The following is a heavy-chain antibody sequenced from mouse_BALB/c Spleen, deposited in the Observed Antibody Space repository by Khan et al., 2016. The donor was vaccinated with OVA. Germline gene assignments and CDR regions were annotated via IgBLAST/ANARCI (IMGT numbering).Heavy chain of an antibody. Sequence: QVRLQQSGAELARPGASVKMSCKASGYTFTSYTMPWVKQRPGQGLEWIGYINPSSGYTKYNQKFKDKATLTADKSSSTAYMQLSSLTSEDSAVYYSARTHERWGQGTTLTVSS. CDR3: ARTHER. CDR2: INPSSGYT. V-gene: IGHV1-4*01. CDR1: GYTFTSYT. J-gene: IGHJ2*01.